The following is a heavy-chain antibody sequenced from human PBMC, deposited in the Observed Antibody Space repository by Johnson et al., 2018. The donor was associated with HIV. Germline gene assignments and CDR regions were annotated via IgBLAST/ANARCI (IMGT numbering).Heavy chain of an antibody. D-gene: IGHD4-11*01. CDR3: ASSTVMMTDDAFDI. Sequence: EVQVVESGGGVVQPGGSLRLSCAASGFAFGSYWMHWVRQAPGKGLQWVANINQYGSEEYYVDSVKGRFTISRDNAKNSMYLQMNTLNAEDTAVYYCASSTVMMTDDAFDIWGQGTMVTVSS. CDR2: INQYGSEE. V-gene: IGHV3-7*05. J-gene: IGHJ3*02. CDR1: GFAFGSYW.